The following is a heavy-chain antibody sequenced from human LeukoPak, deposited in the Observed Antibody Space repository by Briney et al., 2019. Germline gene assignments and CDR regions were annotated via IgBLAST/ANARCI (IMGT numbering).Heavy chain of an antibody. J-gene: IGHJ5*02. CDR1: GGSISSYY. V-gene: IGHV4-59*01. CDR2: IYYSGST. Sequence: PWETPSPTCTVSGGSISSYYWSWIRQPPGKGLEWIGYIYYSGSTNYNPSLKSRVTISVDTSKNQFSLKLSSVTAADTAVYYCARVPLPTTTRGFGWFDPWGQGTLVTVSS. D-gene: IGHD3-16*01. CDR3: ARVPLPTTTRGFGWFDP.